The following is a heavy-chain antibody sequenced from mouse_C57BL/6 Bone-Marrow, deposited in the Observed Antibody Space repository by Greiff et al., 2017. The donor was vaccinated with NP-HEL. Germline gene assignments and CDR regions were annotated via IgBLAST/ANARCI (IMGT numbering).Heavy chain of an antibody. V-gene: IGHV1-55*01. Sequence: QVHVKQSGAELVKPGASVKMSCKASGYTFTSYWITWVKQRPGQGLEWIGDIYPGSGSTNYNEKFKSKATLTVDTSSSTAYMQLSSLTSEDSAVYYCARHGSSHFDYWGQGTTLTVSS. CDR2: IYPGSGST. CDR1: GYTFTSYW. D-gene: IGHD1-1*01. CDR3: ARHGSSHFDY. J-gene: IGHJ2*01.